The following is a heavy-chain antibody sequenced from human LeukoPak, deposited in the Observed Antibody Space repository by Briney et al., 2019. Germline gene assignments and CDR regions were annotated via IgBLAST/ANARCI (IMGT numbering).Heavy chain of an antibody. CDR1: GYTFTSYG. D-gene: IGHD3-10*01. CDR3: ARDKPGTGGHPFDY. J-gene: IGHJ4*02. Sequence: GASVKVSCKASGYTFTSYGISWVRQAPGQGLEWMGRIIPILGIANYAQKFQGRVTITADKSTSTAYMELSSLRSEDTAVYYCARDKPGTGGHPFDYWGQGTLVTVSS. V-gene: IGHV1-69*04. CDR2: IIPILGIA.